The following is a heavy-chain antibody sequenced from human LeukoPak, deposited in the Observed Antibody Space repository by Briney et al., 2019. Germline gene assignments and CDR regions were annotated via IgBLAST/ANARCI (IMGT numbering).Heavy chain of an antibody. CDR1: GGSITSYY. CDR2: IYYSETT. V-gene: IGHV4-59*01. J-gene: IGHJ4*02. CDR3: AREGGSSWYFRAYYFDY. Sequence: PSETPSLTCTVSGGSITSYYWSWIRQPPGKGLEWIGYIYYSETTNSNPSLKSRVTISLDTSKNQVSLKLSSVTAADTAVYYCAREGGSSWYFRAYYFDYWGQGTLVTVSS. D-gene: IGHD6-13*01.